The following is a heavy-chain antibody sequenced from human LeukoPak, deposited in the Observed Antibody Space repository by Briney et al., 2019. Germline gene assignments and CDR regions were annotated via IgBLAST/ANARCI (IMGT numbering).Heavy chain of an antibody. CDR2: ISSSSSTI. Sequence: PGGSLRLSCAASGFTFSSYSMNWVRQAPGKGLEWVSYISSSSSTIYYADSVKGRFTIPRDNAKNSLYLQMNSLRAEDTAVYYCARDREPDGMDVWGQGTTVTVSS. V-gene: IGHV3-48*01. J-gene: IGHJ6*02. D-gene: IGHD1-26*01. CDR1: GFTFSSYS. CDR3: ARDREPDGMDV.